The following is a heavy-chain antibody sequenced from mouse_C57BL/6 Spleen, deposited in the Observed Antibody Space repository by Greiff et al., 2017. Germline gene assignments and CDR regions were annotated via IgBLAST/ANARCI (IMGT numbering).Heavy chain of an antibody. CDR3: TRADYDGDSGGFAY. V-gene: IGHV5-9-1*02. D-gene: IGHD2-3*01. J-gene: IGHJ3*01. CDR2: ISSGGDYM. CDR1: GFTFSSYA. Sequence: EVKLVESGEGLVKPGGSLKLSCAASGFTFSSYAMSWVRQTPEKRLEWVAYISSGGDYMYYADNVKGRFTISRDNARNTLYLQISSLKSEDTAMYYCTRADYDGDSGGFAYWGQGTLVTVSA.